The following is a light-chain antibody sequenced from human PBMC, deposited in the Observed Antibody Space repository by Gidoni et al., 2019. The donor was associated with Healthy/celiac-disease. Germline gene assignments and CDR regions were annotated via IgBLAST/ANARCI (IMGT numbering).Light chain of an antibody. V-gene: IGKV1-39*01. CDR1: QSISSY. J-gene: IGKJ1*01. CDR3: QQSYRTSWT. Sequence: IQMTPFTSSLSASGGDRVSITCRASQSISSYLNGYQQKSGKAPKLLIYAAASLQSGVPSRFSGSGSGTDVTLTISSLQPEDFATYYCQQSYRTSWTFGQGTKVEIK. CDR2: AAA.